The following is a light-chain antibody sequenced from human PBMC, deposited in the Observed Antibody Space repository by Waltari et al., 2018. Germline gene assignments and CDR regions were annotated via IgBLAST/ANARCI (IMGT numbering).Light chain of an antibody. V-gene: IGKV1-5*03. CDR3: QQYNTDYT. J-gene: IGKJ2*01. CDR1: QSIMSW. Sequence: DVQMTQSPSTLSASVGDTVSITCRASQSIMSWLAWYQQKAGKAPKVLISKASTLESGVPSRFSGSESGTEFTLTISNLQPDDFATYYCQQYNTDYTFGQVTILEIK. CDR2: KAS.